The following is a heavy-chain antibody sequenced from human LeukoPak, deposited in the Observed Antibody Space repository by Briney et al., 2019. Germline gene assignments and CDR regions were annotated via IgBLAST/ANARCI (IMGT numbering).Heavy chain of an antibody. CDR1: GGSISSYY. CDR2: IYYSGST. CDR3: ARGPRISLVRGALELDY. Sequence: PSETLSLTCTVSGGSISSYYWSWIRQPPGKGLEWIGNIYYSGSTNYNPSLKTRVTVSVDTSNNQFSLDLSSMTAADTAVYYCARGPRISLVRGALELDYWGRGTLVTVSS. D-gene: IGHD3-10*01. V-gene: IGHV4-59*01. J-gene: IGHJ4*02.